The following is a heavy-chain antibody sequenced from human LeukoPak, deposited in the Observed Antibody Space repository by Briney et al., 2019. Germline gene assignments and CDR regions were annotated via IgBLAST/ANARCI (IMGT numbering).Heavy chain of an antibody. CDR3: AKGDESIAAAGAFDY. J-gene: IGHJ4*02. D-gene: IGHD6-13*01. V-gene: IGHV3-9*03. CDR2: ISWNSGGI. Sequence: GGSLRLSCAASGFTFDDYAMHWVRQAPGKGLEWVSGISWNSGGIGYADSVKGRFTISRDNAKNSPYLQMNSLRAEDMALYYCAKGDESIAAAGAFDYWGQGTLVTVSS. CDR1: GFTFDDYA.